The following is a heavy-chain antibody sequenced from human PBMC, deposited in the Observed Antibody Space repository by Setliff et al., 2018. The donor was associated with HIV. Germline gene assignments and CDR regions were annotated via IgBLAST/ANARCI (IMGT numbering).Heavy chain of an antibody. CDR3: ATGWSEDPTLHQVEYFQH. V-gene: IGHV1-69*10. CDR2: IIPMRNIA. J-gene: IGHJ1*01. Sequence: ASVKVSCKSSGGTFTSHVFSWVRQAPGQGLQWMGGIIPMRNIAKYAQQFQDRVTMTADKSTTTAYMELRSLTSEDTAVYYCATGWSEDPTLHQVEYFQHWGQGTLVTVSS. D-gene: IGHD1-1*01. CDR1: GGTFTSHV.